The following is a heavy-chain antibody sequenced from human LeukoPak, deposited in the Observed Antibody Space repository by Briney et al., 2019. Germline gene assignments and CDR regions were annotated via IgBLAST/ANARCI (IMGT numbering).Heavy chain of an antibody. CDR2: IHYSGTT. CDR1: GGSISSTNYY. V-gene: IGHV4-39*01. Sequence: PSETLSLTCTVSGGSISSTNYYWGWIRQPPGKGLEWIGSIHYSGTTYYNPSLKSRVTISVDPSKNQFSLKLSSVTAADTAVYYCASDCSSTSCYGSDYWGQGTLVTVSS. D-gene: IGHD2-2*01. J-gene: IGHJ4*02. CDR3: ASDCSSTSCYGSDY.